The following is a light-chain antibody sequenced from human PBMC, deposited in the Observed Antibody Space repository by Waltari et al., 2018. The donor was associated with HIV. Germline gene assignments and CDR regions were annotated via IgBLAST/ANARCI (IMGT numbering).Light chain of an antibody. CDR2: RAS. Sequence: DIQMAQSPSILYASVGGRVTITCRASQSVTTWVAWLQQKPGRSHKPLIYRASALEPGVPSRFRGSGSGTDFTLTISSLQPDDFATYYCQQYDSPPYTFGQGT. J-gene: IGKJ2*01. CDR3: QQYDSPPYT. V-gene: IGKV1-5*03. CDR1: QSVTTW.